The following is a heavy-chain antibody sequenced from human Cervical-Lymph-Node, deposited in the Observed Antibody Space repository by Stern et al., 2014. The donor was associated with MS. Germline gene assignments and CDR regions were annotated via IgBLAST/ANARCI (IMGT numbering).Heavy chain of an antibody. CDR1: GGTIGSYT. D-gene: IGHD2-21*02. CDR2: IIPILDIS. CDR3: ARDPGGHHGGDDYNYYYGLDV. V-gene: IGHV1-69*09. J-gene: IGHJ6*02. Sequence: QLVQSGAEAKKPGSSVKVSCKASGGTIGSYTITWVRQAPGQGLERMGRIIPILDISNDAQKFQGRGPFTAYTSTNAACMELSSLRSEDTAVYYCARDPGGHHGGDDYNYYYGLDVWGQGTTVTVSS.